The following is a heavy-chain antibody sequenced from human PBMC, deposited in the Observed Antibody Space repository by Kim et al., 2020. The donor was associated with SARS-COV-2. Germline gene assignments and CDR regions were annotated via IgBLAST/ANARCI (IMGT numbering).Heavy chain of an antibody. D-gene: IGHD3-16*01. CDR3: AKGLQSHAYGVAMDV. J-gene: IGHJ6*02. V-gene: IGHV3-23*01. CDR1: GFDFDTFA. Sequence: GGSLRLSCEGSGFDFDTFAITWVRQAPGKGLEWVSRINAHNVVFYYGNSVKGRFTASRDNSKAYLHMRGLRSEDTAIYYCAKGLQSHAYGVAMDVWGQG. CDR2: INAHNVVF.